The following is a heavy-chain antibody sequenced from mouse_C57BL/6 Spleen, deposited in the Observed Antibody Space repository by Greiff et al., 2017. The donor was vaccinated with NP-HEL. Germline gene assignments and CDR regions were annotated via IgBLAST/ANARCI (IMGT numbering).Heavy chain of an antibody. J-gene: IGHJ1*03. D-gene: IGHD1-1*01. CDR2: INYDGSST. Sequence: EVKLMESEGGLVQPGSSMKLSCTASGFTFSDYYMAWVRQVPEKGLEWVANINYDGSSTYYLDSLKSRFIISRDNAKNILYLQMSSLKSEDTATYYCARGYGSSHFDVWGTGTTVTVSS. CDR3: ARGYGSSHFDV. CDR1: GFTFSDYY. V-gene: IGHV5-16*01.